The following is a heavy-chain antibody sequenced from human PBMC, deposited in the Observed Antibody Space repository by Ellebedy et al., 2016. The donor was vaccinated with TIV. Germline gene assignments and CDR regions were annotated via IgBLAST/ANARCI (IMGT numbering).Heavy chain of an antibody. CDR2: ISYHGTAI. CDR1: GFTFSTYA. J-gene: IGHJ4*02. Sequence: GESLKISCAASGFTFSTYAMYWLRQAPGKGLEWVAVISYHGTAIHYADSVKGRFTISRDNSKNTIYLQLTSLRIEDTGVYYCARVPGLPDDHYFDFWGQGTLVTVSS. D-gene: IGHD2-2*01. CDR3: ARVPGLPDDHYFDF. V-gene: IGHV3-30*04.